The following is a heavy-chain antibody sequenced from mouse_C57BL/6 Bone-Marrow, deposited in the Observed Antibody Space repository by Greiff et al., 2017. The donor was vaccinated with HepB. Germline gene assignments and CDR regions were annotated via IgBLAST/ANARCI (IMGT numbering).Heavy chain of an antibody. CDR2: IDPENGDT. J-gene: IGHJ3*01. CDR3: TPWGYGSSNEGFAY. CDR1: GFNIKDDY. D-gene: IGHD1-1*01. Sequence: EVKLMESGAELVRPGASVKLSCTASGFNIKDDYMHWVKQRPEQGLEWIGWIDPENGDTEYASKFQGKATITADTSSNTAYLQLSSLTSEDTAVYYCTPWGYGSSNEGFAYWGQGTLVTVSA. V-gene: IGHV14-4*01.